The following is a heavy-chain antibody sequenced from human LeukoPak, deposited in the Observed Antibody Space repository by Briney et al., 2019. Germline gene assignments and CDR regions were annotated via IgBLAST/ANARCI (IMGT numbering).Heavy chain of an antibody. CDR1: GGSFSGYY. D-gene: IGHD5-18*01. J-gene: IGHJ4*02. CDR2: IHHSGST. V-gene: IGHV4-34*01. Sequence: SETLSLTCAVYGGSFSGYYWSWIRQPPGKGLEWIGEIHHSGSTNYNPSLKSRVTISVDTSKNQFSLKLSSVTAADTAVYYCARGRVTDYWGQGTLVTVSS. CDR3: ARGRVTDY.